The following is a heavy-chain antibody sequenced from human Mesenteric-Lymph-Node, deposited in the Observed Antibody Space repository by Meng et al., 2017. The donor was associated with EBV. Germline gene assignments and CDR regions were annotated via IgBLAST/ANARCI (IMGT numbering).Heavy chain of an antibody. V-gene: IGHV4-4*02. D-gene: IGHD1-7*01. Sequence: LSEAGPGLVKPSGTLSLTCAFSGGSISGNNWWSWIRQPPGKGLEWIGEVFHIGSTNYNPSLKSRVTISLDKSKNQFSLKLTSVTAADTAVYFCARVSEISGTWLDCWGQGTLVTVSS. CDR2: VFHIGST. CDR1: GGSISGNNW. CDR3: ARVSEISGTWLDC. J-gene: IGHJ1*01.